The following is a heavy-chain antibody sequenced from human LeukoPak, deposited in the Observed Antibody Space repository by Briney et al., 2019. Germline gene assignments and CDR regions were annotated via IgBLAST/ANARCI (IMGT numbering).Heavy chain of an antibody. CDR1: GFTFDDYA. CDR3: AKGISGSGSVLGY. CDR2: ISWNSGSI. J-gene: IGHJ4*02. Sequence: GGSLRLSCAASGFTFDDYAMHWVRQAPGKGLEWVSGISWNSGSIGYADSVKGRFTISRDNAKNSLYLQMNSLRAEDTALYYCAKGISGSGSVLGYWGQGTLVTVSS. V-gene: IGHV3-9*01. D-gene: IGHD3-10*01.